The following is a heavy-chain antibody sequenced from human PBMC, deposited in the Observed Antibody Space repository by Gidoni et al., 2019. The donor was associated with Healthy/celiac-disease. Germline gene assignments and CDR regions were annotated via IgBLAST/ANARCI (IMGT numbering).Heavy chain of an antibody. J-gene: IGHJ4*02. V-gene: IGHV4-39*01. Sequence: QLQLQESGPGLVKPSETLSLTCTVSGGSISSRSYYWGWIRQPPGKGLEWIGSIYYSGSTYYNPSLKSRVTISVDTSKNQFSLKLSSVTAADTAVYYCARRLKKLHLGELSEETFDYWGQGTLVTVSS. D-gene: IGHD3-16*02. CDR2: IYYSGST. CDR1: GGSISSRSYY. CDR3: ARRLKKLHLGELSEETFDY.